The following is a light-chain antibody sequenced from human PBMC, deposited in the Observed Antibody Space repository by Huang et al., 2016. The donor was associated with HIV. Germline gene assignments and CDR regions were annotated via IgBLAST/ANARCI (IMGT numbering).Light chain of an antibody. CDR3: QHYSNWPPYT. V-gene: IGKV3-15*01. CDR2: GTS. CDR1: QNIDSN. Sequence: EIVMTQSPATLSVSPGERATLSCRASQNIDSNLAWYQQKPGQAPRRLMSGTSTRATGVPARFSGSGSGTDFTLTISSLQPEDSAVYYCQHYSNWPPYTFGQGTNLEIK. J-gene: IGKJ2*01.